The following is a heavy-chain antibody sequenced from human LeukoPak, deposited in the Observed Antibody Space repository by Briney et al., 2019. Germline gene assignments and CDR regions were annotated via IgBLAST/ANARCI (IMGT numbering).Heavy chain of an antibody. V-gene: IGHV1-69*13. Sequence: ASVKVSCKASGGTFSSNTIIWVRQAPGQGLEWMGGIIPMFGTGNYAPKFQGRVTITADESTTTAYMELSSLRSEDTAVYYCARCYSSGWPVDPWGQGTLVTVSS. J-gene: IGHJ5*02. CDR1: GGTFSSNT. CDR2: IIPMFGTG. CDR3: ARCYSSGWPVDP. D-gene: IGHD6-19*01.